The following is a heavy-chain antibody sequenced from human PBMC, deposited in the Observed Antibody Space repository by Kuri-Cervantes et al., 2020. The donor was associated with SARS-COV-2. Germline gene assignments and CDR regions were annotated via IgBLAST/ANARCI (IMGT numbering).Heavy chain of an antibody. Sequence: GESLKISCAASGFPFSDYRMNWIRQSPGKGLEWVSCIDGYSPYIHYADSVKGRFTISRDNAKSSVFLQMNSLRAEDTAVYYCATGWSLAIWGQGTLVTVSS. CDR2: IDGYSPYI. CDR1: GFPFSDYR. V-gene: IGHV3-21*04. CDR3: ATGWSLAI. J-gene: IGHJ4*02. D-gene: IGHD2-8*01.